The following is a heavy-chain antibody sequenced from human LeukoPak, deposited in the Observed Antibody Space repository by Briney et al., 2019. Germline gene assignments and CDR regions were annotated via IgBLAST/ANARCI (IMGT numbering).Heavy chain of an antibody. D-gene: IGHD5-24*01. Sequence: ASVKVSCKASGYSFTAYLMHWVRQAPGQGLEWMGWINPNSGDTSSAQKFQGRVTMTRDTSISTAYMELSTLRSDDTAVYYCARDRNGDGFAYFDYWGQGTLVTVSS. CDR3: ARDRNGDGFAYFDY. CDR1: GYSFTAYL. CDR2: INPNSGDT. J-gene: IGHJ4*02. V-gene: IGHV1-2*02.